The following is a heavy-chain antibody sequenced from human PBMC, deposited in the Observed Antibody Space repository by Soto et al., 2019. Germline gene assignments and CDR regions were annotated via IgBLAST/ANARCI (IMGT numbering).Heavy chain of an antibody. V-gene: IGHV4-31*03. CDR1: GGSISSGGYY. Sequence: SETLSLTCTVSGGSISSGGYYWSWIRQHPGKGLEWIGYIYYSGSTYYNPSLKSRVTISVDTSKNQFSLKLSSVTAADTAVYYCAKNVTPYYAFDIWGQGTMVTVS. CDR3: AKNVTPYYAFDI. CDR2: IYYSGST. D-gene: IGHD3-10*01. J-gene: IGHJ3*02.